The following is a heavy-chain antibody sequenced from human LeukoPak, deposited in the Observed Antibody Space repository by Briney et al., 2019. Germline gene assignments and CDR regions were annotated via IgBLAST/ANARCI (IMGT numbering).Heavy chain of an antibody. CDR1: GGSISSGDYY. V-gene: IGHV4-30-4*01. CDR3: ARVPYCGGDCCHWYFDL. CDR2: IYYSGST. J-gene: IGHJ2*01. D-gene: IGHD2-21*02. Sequence: SETLSLTCTVSGGSISSGDYYWSWIRQPPGKGLEWIGYIYYSGSTYYNPSLKSRVTISVDTSKNQFSLKLSSVTAADTAVYYCARVPYCGGDCCHWYFDLWGRGTLVTVSS.